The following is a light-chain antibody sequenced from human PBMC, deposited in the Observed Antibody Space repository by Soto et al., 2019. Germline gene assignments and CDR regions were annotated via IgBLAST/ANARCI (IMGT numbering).Light chain of an antibody. J-gene: IGKJ5*01. CDR1: QSVNSY. Sequence: EIVLTQSQATLSLSPGERATLSCRASQSVNSYLAWYQQKPGQTPRLLIYDASNRVTGIPARFSGSGSGTDFTLIISSLEPEDFAVYFCQQRSNWPATFGQGTRLEIK. V-gene: IGKV3-11*01. CDR3: QQRSNWPAT. CDR2: DAS.